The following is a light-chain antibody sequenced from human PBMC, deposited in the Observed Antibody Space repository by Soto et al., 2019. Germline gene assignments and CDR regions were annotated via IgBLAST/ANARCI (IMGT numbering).Light chain of an antibody. CDR2: YDS. V-gene: IGLV3-21*04. CDR1: NIGTKS. Sequence: SYELTQPPPVSVAPGETASITCGGDNIGTKSVHWYQQRPGQAPVMVISYDSARPSGIPERFSGSNSGSTATLTISGVEAGDEADFYCQVWDGASDRPVFGGGTKLTVL. CDR3: QVWDGASDRPV. J-gene: IGLJ2*01.